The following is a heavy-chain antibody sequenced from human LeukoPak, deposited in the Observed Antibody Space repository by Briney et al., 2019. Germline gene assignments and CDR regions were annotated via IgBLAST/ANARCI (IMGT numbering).Heavy chain of an antibody. D-gene: IGHD4-17*01. CDR3: ARDGQDYGDYFWYFDY. J-gene: IGHJ4*02. CDR1: GFTFSRHG. CDR2: ISNDGSRK. Sequence: GRSLRLSCAPSGFTFSRHGMHWVRQAPGKGLEWVAIISNDGSRKYYAHSVEGRFTISRDNSKNTLYLQMNSLRAEDTAVYYCARDGQDYGDYFWYFDYWGQGTLVTVSS. V-gene: IGHV3-30*03.